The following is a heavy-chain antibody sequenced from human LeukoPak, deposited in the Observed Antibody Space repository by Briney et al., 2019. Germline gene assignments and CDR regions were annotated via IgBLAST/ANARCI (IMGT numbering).Heavy chain of an antibody. CDR2: IRYDGSNK. V-gene: IGHV3-30*02. Sequence: PGGSLRLSCAASGFTFSSYGMHWVRQAPGKGLEWVTFIRYDGSNKYYAESVKGRFTISRDNSKNTLYLQMNNLRPEDTAVYYCAKAIHTSSSGVVDYWGQGTLVTVSS. CDR1: GFTFSSYG. CDR3: AKAIHTSSSGVVDY. J-gene: IGHJ4*02. D-gene: IGHD6-6*01.